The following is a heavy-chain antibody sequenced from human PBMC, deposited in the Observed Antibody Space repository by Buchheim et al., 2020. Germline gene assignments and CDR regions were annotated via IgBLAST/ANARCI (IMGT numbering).Heavy chain of an antibody. J-gene: IGHJ4*02. CDR3: ARDSGILAGSDY. CDR2: IYYSGRT. Sequence: QVQLQESGPGLVKPSQTLSLTCTVSGGSISSADYYWSWIRQPPGKGLEWIGYIYYSGRTYYNPSLKSRVTISVYTSKTQFSLKLSSVTAADTAVYYCARDSGILAGSDYWGQGTL. V-gene: IGHV4-30-4*01. D-gene: IGHD6-13*01. CDR1: GGSISSADYY.